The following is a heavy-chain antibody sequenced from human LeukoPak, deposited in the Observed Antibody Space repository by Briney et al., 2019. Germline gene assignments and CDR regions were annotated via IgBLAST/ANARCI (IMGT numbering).Heavy chain of an antibody. J-gene: IGHJ4*02. CDR2: IFHTGHT. CDR1: GGSLSRGDFP. CDR3: ASGFYAAGSHFDY. Sequence: PSQTLSLTCAVSGGSLSRGDFPWSWIRQPPGKGLEWIGYIFHTGHTSYNPSLKSRVTISVDLSKNQPSLRLHSVTAAETAVYYCASGFYAAGSHFDYWGQGTLVTVSS. V-gene: IGHV4-30-2*01. D-gene: IGHD3-10*01.